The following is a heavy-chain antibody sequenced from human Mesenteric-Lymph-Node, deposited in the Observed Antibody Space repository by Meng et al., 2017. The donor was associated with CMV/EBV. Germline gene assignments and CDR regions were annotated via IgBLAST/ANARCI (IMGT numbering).Heavy chain of an antibody. D-gene: IGHD2-21*02. CDR3: ARVQVTASYYYYGMDV. CDR1: GYTFTGHY. J-gene: IGHJ6*02. Sequence: ASVKVSCKASGYTFTGHYMHWVRQAPGQGLEWMGWINPNSGGTNYAQKFHGRVTMTRDTSMTTTYMELNSLRYDDTAVYYCARVQVTASYYYYGMDVWGQGTTVTVSS. CDR2: INPNSGGT. V-gene: IGHV1-2*02.